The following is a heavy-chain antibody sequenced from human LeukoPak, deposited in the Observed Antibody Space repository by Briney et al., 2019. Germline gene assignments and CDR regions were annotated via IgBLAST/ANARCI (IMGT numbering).Heavy chain of an antibody. CDR2: IYYSGST. V-gene: IGHV4-39*02. Sequence: SETLSLTCTVSGGSISSSSYYWGWVRQPPGKGLEWIGSIYYSGSTYYNPSLKSRVTISVDTSKNQFSLKLSSVTAADTAVYYCAREGRVRYFDWSHYYYYGMDVWGQGTTVTVPS. CDR1: GGSISSSSYY. D-gene: IGHD3-9*01. CDR3: AREGRVRYFDWSHYYYYGMDV. J-gene: IGHJ6*02.